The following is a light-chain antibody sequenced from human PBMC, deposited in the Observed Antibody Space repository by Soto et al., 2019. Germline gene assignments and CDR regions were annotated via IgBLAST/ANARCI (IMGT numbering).Light chain of an antibody. Sequence: TQSPATLSASTGDGATLSCRASQEIGGTVAWYQHKPGQAPRLLIYDASRRASGIPERFSGSGSGTDFTLTISRLQADDFAVYYCHQYGSSRTFGQGTKVDIK. CDR3: HQYGSSRT. V-gene: IGKV3-20*01. CDR1: QEIGGT. CDR2: DAS. J-gene: IGKJ1*01.